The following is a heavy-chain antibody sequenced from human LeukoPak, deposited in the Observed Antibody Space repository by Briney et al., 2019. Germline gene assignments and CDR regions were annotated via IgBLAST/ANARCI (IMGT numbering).Heavy chain of an antibody. Sequence: GGSLRLSCAASGLTFSSSEMNWVRQAPGKGLEWISYISSRGGTIYHADSVKGRFTVSRDNAKNSLYLQMNSLRAEDAAVYYCATQGRSAISGIWGQGTMVTVSS. D-gene: IGHD3-3*01. CDR2: ISSRGGTI. CDR3: ATQGRSAISGI. V-gene: IGHV3-48*03. CDR1: GLTFSSSE. J-gene: IGHJ3*02.